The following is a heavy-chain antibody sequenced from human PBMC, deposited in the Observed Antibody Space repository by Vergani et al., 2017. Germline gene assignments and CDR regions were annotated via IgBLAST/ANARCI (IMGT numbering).Heavy chain of an antibody. Sequence: VQLVESGGGVVQPGRSLRLSCAASGFTFSSYAMHWVRQAPGKGLEWVAVISYDGSNKYYADSVKGRFTISRDNSKNTLYLQMNSLRAEDTAVYYCARADETIGYCSSTSCPLLDDWGQGTLVTVSS. D-gene: IGHD2-2*01. J-gene: IGHJ4*02. CDR1: GFTFSSYA. CDR2: ISYDGSNK. CDR3: ARADETIGYCSSTSCPLLDD. V-gene: IGHV3-30-3*01.